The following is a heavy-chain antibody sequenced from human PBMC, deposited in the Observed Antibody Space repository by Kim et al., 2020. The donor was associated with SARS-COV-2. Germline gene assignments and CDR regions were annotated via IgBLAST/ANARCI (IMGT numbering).Heavy chain of an antibody. D-gene: IGHD2-15*01. Sequence: SDTLSLTCTVSGFSISSSSYYWGWIRQPPGKGLEWIGTIYYSGSTYYNPSLKSRVTISVDTSKNQFSLELSSVTAADTAVYYCASRTGSSPSAFPFDPWGQGTLVTVSS. CDR2: IYYSGST. V-gene: IGHV4-39*01. CDR1: GFSISSSSYY. J-gene: IGHJ5*02. CDR3: ASRTGSSPSAFPFDP.